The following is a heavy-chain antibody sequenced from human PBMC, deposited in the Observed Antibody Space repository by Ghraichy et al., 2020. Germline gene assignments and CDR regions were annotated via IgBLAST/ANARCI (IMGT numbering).Heavy chain of an antibody. CDR1: GGSISSGGYY. CDR2: IYYSGST. V-gene: IGHV4-31*03. Sequence: SETLSLTCTVSGGSISSGGYYRSWIRQHPGKGLEWIGYIYYSGSTYYNPSLKSRVTISVDTSKNQFSLKLSSVTAADTAVYYCAREDSGYGLGYDYWGQGTLVTVSS. CDR3: AREDSGYGLGYDY. D-gene: IGHD5-12*01. J-gene: IGHJ4*02.